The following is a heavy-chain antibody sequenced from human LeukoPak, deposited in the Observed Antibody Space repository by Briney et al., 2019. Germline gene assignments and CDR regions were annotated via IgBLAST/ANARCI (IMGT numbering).Heavy chain of an antibody. J-gene: IGHJ5*02. CDR1: GFTFSNAW. CDR3: AVPAARYNWFDP. CDR2: IKSKTDGGTT. V-gene: IGHV3-15*01. D-gene: IGHD2-2*01. Sequence: GGSLRLSCAASGFTFSNAWMSWVRQAPGKGLEWVGRIKSKTDGGTTDYAAPVKGRFTISRDDSKNTLYLQMNSLKTEDTAVYYCAVPAARYNWFDPWAREPWSPSPQ.